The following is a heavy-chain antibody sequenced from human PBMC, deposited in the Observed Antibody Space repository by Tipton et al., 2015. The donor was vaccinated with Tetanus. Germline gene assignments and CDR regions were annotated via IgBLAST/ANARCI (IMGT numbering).Heavy chain of an antibody. Sequence: MQLVQSGAEVKKPGESLRISCKGSGYSFTSYWISWVRQMPGKGLEWMGRIDPSDSYTNYSPSFQGHVTISADKSISTAYLQWSSLKASDTAMYYCARHPLMTTVTTQPYDYWGQGTLVTVSS. J-gene: IGHJ4*02. V-gene: IGHV5-10-1*01. D-gene: IGHD4-17*01. CDR1: GYSFTSYW. CDR2: IDPSDSYT. CDR3: ARHPLMTTVTTQPYDY.